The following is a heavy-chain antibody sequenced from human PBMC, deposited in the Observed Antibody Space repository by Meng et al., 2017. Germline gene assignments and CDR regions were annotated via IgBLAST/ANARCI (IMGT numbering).Heavy chain of an antibody. CDR2: INPNSGGT. J-gene: IGHJ3*02. V-gene: IGHV1-2*02. CDR1: GYTFTGYY. CDR3: ARVYGSGLNDAFDI. Sequence: ASVKVSCKASGYTFTGYYMHWVRQAPGQGLEWMGWINPNSGGTNYAQKFQGRVTMTRDTSIGTAYMELSRLRSDDTAVYYCARVYGSGLNDAFDIWGQGTMVTVSS. D-gene: IGHD3-10*01.